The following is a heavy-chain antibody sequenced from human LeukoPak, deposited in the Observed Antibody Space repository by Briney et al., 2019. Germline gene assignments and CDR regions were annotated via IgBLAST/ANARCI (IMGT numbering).Heavy chain of an antibody. D-gene: IGHD2-15*01. CDR2: ISGGGGSA. V-gene: IGHV3-23*01. J-gene: IGHJ4*02. CDR3: AARPLLPPRFDY. Sequence: PGGSLRLSCAASGFTFSNYAMSWVRQAPAKGLQWVSAISGGGGSAYYADSVKGRFTISRDNSKSTLYLQMNSLRAEDTAIYYCAARPLLPPRFDYWGQGTLVTVSS. CDR1: GFTFSNYA.